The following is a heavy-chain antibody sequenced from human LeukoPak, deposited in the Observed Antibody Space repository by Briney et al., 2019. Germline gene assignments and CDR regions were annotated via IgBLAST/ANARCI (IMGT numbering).Heavy chain of an antibody. D-gene: IGHD3-10*01. CDR1: GFTFSIYA. CDR2: ISSDGSDK. CDR3: TRLGKAPRDFDY. J-gene: IGHJ4*02. Sequence: PGRSLRLSCAASGFTFSIYAMHWVRQAPGKGLEWVAVISSDGSDKYYADSVKGRFTISRDNSKNTLYLQMNSLRAEDTAVYYCTRLGKAPRDFDYWSQGTLVTVSS. V-gene: IGHV3-30*04.